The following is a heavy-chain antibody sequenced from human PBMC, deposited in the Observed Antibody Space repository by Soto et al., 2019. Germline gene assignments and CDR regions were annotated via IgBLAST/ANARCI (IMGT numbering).Heavy chain of an antibody. J-gene: IGHJ6*02. CDR1: GGTFSSYA. V-gene: IGHV1-69*12. Sequence: QVQLVQSGAEVKKPGSSVKVSCKASGGTFSSYAISWVRQAPGQGLEWMGGPIPIFGTANYAQKFQGRVTITADESTSTAYMELSSLRSEDTAVYYCARDHHPLLGTTGSPMDVWGQGTTVTVAS. CDR3: ARDHHPLLGTTGSPMDV. CDR2: PIPIFGTA. D-gene: IGHD1-1*01.